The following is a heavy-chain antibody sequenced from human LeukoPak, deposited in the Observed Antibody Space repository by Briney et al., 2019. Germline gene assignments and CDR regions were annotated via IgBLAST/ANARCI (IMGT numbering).Heavy chain of an antibody. CDR1: GFTFSSYG. D-gene: IGHD2-2*01. Sequence: PGGSLRLSCAASGFTFSSYGMSWVRQAPGKGLEWVSAISGSGGSTYYADSVKGRFTISRDNSKNTLYLQMNSLRAEDTAVYYCAKVHKGYCSSTSCYPHDYWGQGTLVTVSS. CDR2: ISGSGGST. V-gene: IGHV3-23*01. CDR3: AKVHKGYCSSTSCYPHDY. J-gene: IGHJ4*02.